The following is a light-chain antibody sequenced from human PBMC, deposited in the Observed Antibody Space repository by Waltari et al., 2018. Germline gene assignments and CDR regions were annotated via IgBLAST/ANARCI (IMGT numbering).Light chain of an antibody. CDR3: NSYAGSNNFPFV. V-gene: IGLV2-8*01. CDR2: DGS. Sequence: QSALTQPPSASGSPGQSVTISCTGTSSDVGGYNYVSWYQQHPGTAPKLMIYDGSKRPSGVPDRFSGSKSGNTASLTVSGLQAEDEADYYCNSYAGSNNFPFVLGTGTKVTVL. CDR1: SSDVGGYNY. J-gene: IGLJ1*01.